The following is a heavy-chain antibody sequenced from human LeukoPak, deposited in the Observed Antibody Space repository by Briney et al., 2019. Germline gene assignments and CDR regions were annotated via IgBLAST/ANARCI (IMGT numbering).Heavy chain of an antibody. CDR2: IIPIFGTA. CDR3: ARGVTPRSSDP. D-gene: IGHD2-21*02. V-gene: IGHV1-69*13. Sequence: GASVKVSCKASGYTFTNYYMHWVRQAPGQGLEWMGGIIPIFGTANYAQKFQGRVTITADESTSTAYMELSSLRSEDTAVYYCARGVTPRSSDPWGQGTLVTVSS. CDR1: GYTFTNYY. J-gene: IGHJ5*02.